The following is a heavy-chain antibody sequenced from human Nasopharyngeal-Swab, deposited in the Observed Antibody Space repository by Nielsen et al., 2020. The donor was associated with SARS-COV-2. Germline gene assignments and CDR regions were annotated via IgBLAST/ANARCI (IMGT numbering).Heavy chain of an antibody. CDR1: GFTFSSYA. D-gene: IGHD5-12*01. CDR3: AKGGYSGYDSLDY. Sequence: GGSLRLSCAASGFTFSSYAMSWVRQAPGKGLEWVSVIYSGGSRTYYADSVKGRFTISRDNSKNTLYLQMNSLRAEDTAVYYCAKGGYSGYDSLDYWGQGTLVTVSS. J-gene: IGHJ4*02. CDR2: IYSGGSRT. V-gene: IGHV3-23*03.